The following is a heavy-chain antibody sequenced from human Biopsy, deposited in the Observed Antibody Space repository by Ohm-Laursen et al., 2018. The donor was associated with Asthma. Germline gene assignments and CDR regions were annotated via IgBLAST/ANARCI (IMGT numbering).Heavy chain of an antibody. D-gene: IGHD5-12*01. Sequence: SSVKVSCKASGGTFGNYAISWVRQAPGQGLEWMGGLIPVLGTPDHAQMFEDRVTITADESTSTAHMELSSLSSEDTAVYYCARGYSGSDRIVYYYSGLEVWGQGTTVTVSS. CDR3: ARGYSGSDRIVYYYSGLEV. J-gene: IGHJ6*02. V-gene: IGHV1-69*01. CDR1: GGTFGNYA. CDR2: LIPVLGTP.